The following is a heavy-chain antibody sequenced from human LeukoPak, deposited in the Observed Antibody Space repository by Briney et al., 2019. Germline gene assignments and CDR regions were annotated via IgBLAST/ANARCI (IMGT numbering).Heavy chain of an antibody. J-gene: IGHJ4*02. CDR1: GYSFTSYW. CDR2: IYPGDSDT. Sequence: GESLKISCKGSGYSFTSYWIGWVRQMPGKGPEWMGIIYPGDSDTRYSPSFQGQVTISADKSISTAYLQWSSLKASDTAMYYCARRGRGGSYCGGDCYSGDYWGQGTLVTVSS. V-gene: IGHV5-51*01. CDR3: ARRGRGGSYCGGDCYSGDY. D-gene: IGHD2-21*02.